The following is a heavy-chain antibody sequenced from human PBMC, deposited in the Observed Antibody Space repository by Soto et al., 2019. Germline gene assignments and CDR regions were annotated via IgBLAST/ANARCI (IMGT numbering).Heavy chain of an antibody. Sequence: QITLKESGPTLVKPTQTLTLTCTFSGFSLSTSGVGVGWIRQPPGKALEWLALIYWDDDKRYSPSLKSRLTITKDSSKNQVVLTMTNMDPVDTATYYCAHSRAALRIYSEYFQHWGQGTLVTVSS. CDR1: GFSLSTSGVG. CDR3: AHSRAALRIYSEYFQH. CDR2: IYWDDDK. J-gene: IGHJ1*01. D-gene: IGHD3-3*02. V-gene: IGHV2-5*02.